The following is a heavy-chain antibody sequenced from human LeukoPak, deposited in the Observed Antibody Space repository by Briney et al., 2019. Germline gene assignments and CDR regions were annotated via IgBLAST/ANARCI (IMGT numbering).Heavy chain of an antibody. CDR3: AKFEGGSGYDFYYGMDV. D-gene: IGHD5-12*01. V-gene: IGHV3-23*01. Sequence: GGSLRLSCAASGFNYSSYTMNWVRQAPGKGLEWVSSISGSGGTTYNADSVKGRFTISRDNSKNTLYLQMNSLRAEDTAVYYCAKFEGGSGYDFYYGMDVWGQGTTVTVSS. J-gene: IGHJ6*02. CDR2: ISGSGGTT. CDR1: GFNYSSYT.